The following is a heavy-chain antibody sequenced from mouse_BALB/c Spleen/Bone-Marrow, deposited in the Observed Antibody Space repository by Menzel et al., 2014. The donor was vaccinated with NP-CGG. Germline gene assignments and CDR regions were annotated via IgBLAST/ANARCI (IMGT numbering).Heavy chain of an antibody. J-gene: IGHJ2*01. CDR2: VSSGSSTI. D-gene: IGHD4-1*01. CDR3: TRGGNWDDFDY. Sequence: EVQLVESGGGLVQPGGSRKLSCAASGFTFSSFGMHWVRQAPEKGLEWVAYVSSGSSTIFYADTVKGRFTVSRDNPKNTLFLQMTSLRPEGTAMYYCTRGGNWDDFDYWGQGTTLTVSS. CDR1: GFTFSSFG. V-gene: IGHV5-17*02.